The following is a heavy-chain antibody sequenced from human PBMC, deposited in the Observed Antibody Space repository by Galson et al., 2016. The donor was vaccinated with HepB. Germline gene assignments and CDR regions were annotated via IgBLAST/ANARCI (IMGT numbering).Heavy chain of an antibody. V-gene: IGHV1-8*01. CDR3: ARVLRRGYINYDAN. Sequence: SVKVSCKASGYTFASYDINWVRPAPGQGLEWMGWINPSSGDTGYAQKFQARVTLTRNTFINTANMELRSLIFDYTSVDYCARVLRRGYINYDANWGPGTQVTIAS. CDR2: INPSSGDT. J-gene: IGHJ4*02. D-gene: IGHD5-12*01. CDR1: GYTFASYD.